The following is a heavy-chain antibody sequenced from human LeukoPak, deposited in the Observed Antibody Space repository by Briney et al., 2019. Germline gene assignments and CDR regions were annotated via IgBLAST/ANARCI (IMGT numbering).Heavy chain of an antibody. V-gene: IGHV1-8*01. Sequence: ASVKVSCKASGYTFTSYDINWVRQATGQGLEWMGWMNPNSGNTGYAQKFQGRVTMTRNTSISTAYMELSSLRSEDTAVYYCAVDYGDYEAAGDWGQGTLVTVSS. J-gene: IGHJ4*02. CDR2: MNPNSGNT. D-gene: IGHD4-17*01. CDR3: AVDYGDYEAAGD. CDR1: GYTFTSYD.